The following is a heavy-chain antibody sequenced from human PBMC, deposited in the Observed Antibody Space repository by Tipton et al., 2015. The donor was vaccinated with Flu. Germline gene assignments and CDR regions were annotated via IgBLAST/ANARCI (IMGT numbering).Heavy chain of an antibody. V-gene: IGHV3-33*08. CDR2: IWFDGSNI. J-gene: IGHJ4*01. CDR3: AREIGEFYFDY. CDR1: GFTFGSYG. Sequence: RSLRLSCAASGFTFGSYGMHWVRQAPGKGPEWVALIWFDGSNIYYGDSVKGRFTISRDNSKKTLYLDMSSLRAEDTAVYYCAREIGEFYFDYWGQGTLVSVSS. D-gene: IGHD3-10*01.